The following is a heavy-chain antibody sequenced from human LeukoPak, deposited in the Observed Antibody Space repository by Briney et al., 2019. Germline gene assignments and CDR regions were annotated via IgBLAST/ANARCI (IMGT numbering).Heavy chain of an antibody. CDR1: GGSFRSTNFF. Sequence: KPSETLSLTCTVSGGSFRSTNFFWGWIRQPPGKGLEWIGSIYYSGSTYYNASLKRRITISIDTSKSQFSLKMSSVTAADTAIYYCARISQVVADRDYWGQGTLVSVSS. CDR3: ARISQVVADRDY. D-gene: IGHD2-15*01. V-gene: IGHV4-39*07. J-gene: IGHJ4*02. CDR2: IYYSGST.